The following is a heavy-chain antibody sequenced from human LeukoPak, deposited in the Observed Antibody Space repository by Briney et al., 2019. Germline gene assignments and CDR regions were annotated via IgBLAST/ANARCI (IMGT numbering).Heavy chain of an antibody. V-gene: IGHV3-21*01. D-gene: IGHD5-12*01. CDR2: ISSSSSYI. J-gene: IGHJ4*02. Sequence: GGSLRLSCAASGFTFSSYSMNWVRQAPGKGLEWVSSISSSSSYIYYVDSVKGRFTISRDNAKNSLYLQMNSLGAEDTALYYCARAEGYGAIDYWGQGTLVTVSS. CDR1: GFTFSSYS. CDR3: ARAEGYGAIDY.